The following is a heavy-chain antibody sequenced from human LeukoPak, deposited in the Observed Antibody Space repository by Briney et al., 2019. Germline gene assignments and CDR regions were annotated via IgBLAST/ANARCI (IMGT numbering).Heavy chain of an antibody. CDR2: IIPVYGTT. Sequence: ASVKVSCKAYGGTFSSYFISWVRQAPGQGLEWMGRIIPVYGTTNYAQKFQGRVTITADRTSSTAYMELSSLRSEDTAVYYCARGVDVWGKGTALTVSS. CDR1: GGTFSSYF. J-gene: IGHJ6*04. V-gene: IGHV1-69*06. CDR3: ARGVDV.